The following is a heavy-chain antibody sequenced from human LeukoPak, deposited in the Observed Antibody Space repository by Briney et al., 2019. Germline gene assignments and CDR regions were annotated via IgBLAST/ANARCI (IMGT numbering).Heavy chain of an antibody. J-gene: IGHJ4*02. Sequence: SETLSLTCTVSGGSISSCYWSWIRQPPGKGLEWIGYIYYSGSTNYNPSLKSRVTISVDTSKTHLSLKLSSVTAADTAVYYCARAGRTSTGVFDNLGQGTLVTVSS. D-gene: IGHD2-2*01. V-gene: IGHV4-59*01. CDR3: ARAGRTSTGVFDN. CDR2: IYYSGST. CDR1: GGSISSCY.